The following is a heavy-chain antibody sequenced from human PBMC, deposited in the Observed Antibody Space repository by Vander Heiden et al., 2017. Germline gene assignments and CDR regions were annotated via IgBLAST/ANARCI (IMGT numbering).Heavy chain of an antibody. V-gene: IGHV3-30*18. CDR3: AKGLSGYGMDV. CDR2: ISYDGSKK. Sequence: QVQLVESGGGVVQPGRSLRLSCAASGFTFSSYGMHWVRQAPGKGLEWVAVISYDGSKKYYADSVKGRFTISRDNSKNTLYLQMNSLRAEDTAVYYCAKGLSGYGMDVWGQGTTVTVSS. D-gene: IGHD3-10*01. CDR1: GFTFSSYG. J-gene: IGHJ6*02.